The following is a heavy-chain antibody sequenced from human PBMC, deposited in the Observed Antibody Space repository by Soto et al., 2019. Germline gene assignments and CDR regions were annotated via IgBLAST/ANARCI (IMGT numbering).Heavy chain of an antibody. D-gene: IGHD6-13*01. V-gene: IGHV1-46*01. CDR1: GYTFTSYY. CDR3: ARDPSPTPAAGTYNYYYYGMDV. CDR2: INPSGGST. Sequence: QVQLVQSGAEVKKPGASVKVSCKASGYTFTSYYMHWVRQAPGQGLEWMGIINPSGGSTSYAQKVQGRVTMTRDTSTSTVYMELSSLRSEDTAVYYCARDPSPTPAAGTYNYYYYGMDVWGQGTTVTVSS. J-gene: IGHJ6*02.